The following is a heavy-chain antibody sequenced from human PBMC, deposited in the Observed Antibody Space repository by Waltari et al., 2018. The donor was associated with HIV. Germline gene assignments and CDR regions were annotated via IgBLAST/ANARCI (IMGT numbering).Heavy chain of an antibody. CDR1: GFTFSSYW. Sequence: EVQLVESGGGLVQPGGSLRLSCAASGFTFSSYWMHWVRQAPGKGLVGVSRIKGDGSSTIYADSVKGRFTTSRDNAKNTLYLQMSSLRAEDAAVYYCTRETAAAGTILFDYWGQGTLVTVSS. V-gene: IGHV3-74*01. D-gene: IGHD6-13*01. CDR2: IKGDGSST. CDR3: TRETAAAGTILFDY. J-gene: IGHJ4*02.